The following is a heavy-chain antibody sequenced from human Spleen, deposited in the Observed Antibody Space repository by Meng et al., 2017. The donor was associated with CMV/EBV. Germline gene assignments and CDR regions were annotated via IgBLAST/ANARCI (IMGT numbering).Heavy chain of an antibody. V-gene: IGHV1-18*01. CDR2: VSGENGET. CDR3: ARAGAAVTTNFDF. CDR1: GYKFDIYA. J-gene: IGHJ4*02. D-gene: IGHD4-17*01. Sequence: VQSRHGLSSPGPSVTVSFKASGYKFDIYATTWVRQAPGQGLEWVGWVSGENGETNYGQKFQDRVTVTADTLTKTAYMEMRSLRSDDSAMYYCARAGAAVTTNFDFWGQGTLVTVSS.